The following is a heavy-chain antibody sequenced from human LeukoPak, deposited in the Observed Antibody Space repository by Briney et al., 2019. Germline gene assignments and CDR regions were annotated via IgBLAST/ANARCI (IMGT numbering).Heavy chain of an antibody. CDR2: IIPMLGLT. CDR1: GGTFSSYS. J-gene: IGHJ4*02. Sequence: RASVKVSCKASGGTFSSYSISWVRQAPGQGLEWLGRIIPMLGLTNYAQKFQGRVTITADKSTSTAYMELNSLRSEDTAVYYCARDLDTAMAAMVNWGQGTLVTVSS. V-gene: IGHV1-69*04. CDR3: ARDLDTAMAAMVN. D-gene: IGHD5-18*01.